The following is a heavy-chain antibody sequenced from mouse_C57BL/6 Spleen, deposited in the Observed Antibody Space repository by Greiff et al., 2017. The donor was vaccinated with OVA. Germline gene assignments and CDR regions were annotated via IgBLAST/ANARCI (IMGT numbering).Heavy chain of an antibody. CDR2: IYPGSGST. CDR1: GYTFTSYW. J-gene: IGHJ4*01. Sequence: QVQLQQPGAELVKPGASVKMSCKASGYTFTSYWITWVKQRPGQGLEWIGDIYPGSGSTNYNEKFKNKATMTVDTSSSTAYMQLSSLTSEDSAVYYCARSFKRGDYAMDYWGQGTSVTVSS. CDR3: ARSFKRGDYAMDY. V-gene: IGHV1-55*01.